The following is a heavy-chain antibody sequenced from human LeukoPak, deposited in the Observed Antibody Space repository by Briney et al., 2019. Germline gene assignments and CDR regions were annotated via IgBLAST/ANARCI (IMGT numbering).Heavy chain of an antibody. CDR1: GFTFSSYA. Sequence: GGSLRLSGAASGFTFSSYAMSWVRQAPGKGLEWVSAISSSDGSTYYADSVKGRFTISRDNSKNTLYLQMISLRAEDTAVYHCAKEAGNGWSYFDYWGQGTLVTASS. D-gene: IGHD6-19*01. CDR3: AKEAGNGWSYFDY. CDR2: ISSSDGST. J-gene: IGHJ4*02. V-gene: IGHV3-23*01.